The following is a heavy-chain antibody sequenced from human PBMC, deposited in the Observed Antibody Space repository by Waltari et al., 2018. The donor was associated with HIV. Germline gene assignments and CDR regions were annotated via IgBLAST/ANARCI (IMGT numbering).Heavy chain of an antibody. CDR1: GFTFSSHW. J-gene: IGHJ4*02. D-gene: IGHD3-22*01. Sequence: EVQLVESGGGLVQPGESLRLSCAASGFTFSSHWMSWVGQAPGKGLEWVANIKPDGSETYYVDSVKGRFTISRDNAKTSLYLQMNSLRAEDTAVYFCAREYFYESSGYYYRSTFDYWGQGTLVTVSS. V-gene: IGHV3-7*01. CDR3: AREYFYESSGYYYRSTFDY. CDR2: IKPDGSET.